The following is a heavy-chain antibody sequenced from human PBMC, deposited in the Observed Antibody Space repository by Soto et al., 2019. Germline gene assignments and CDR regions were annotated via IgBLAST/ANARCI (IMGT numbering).Heavy chain of an antibody. Sequence: ASVKVSCKASGYTFTGYYMHWVRQAPGQGLEWMGWINPNSGGTNYAQKFQGRVTMTRDTSISTAYMELSRLRSDDTAVYYCARDQAPILWFGELLLNWFDPWGQGTLVTV. CDR2: INPNSGGT. J-gene: IGHJ5*02. CDR1: GYTFTGYY. V-gene: IGHV1-2*02. D-gene: IGHD3-10*01. CDR3: ARDQAPILWFGELLLNWFDP.